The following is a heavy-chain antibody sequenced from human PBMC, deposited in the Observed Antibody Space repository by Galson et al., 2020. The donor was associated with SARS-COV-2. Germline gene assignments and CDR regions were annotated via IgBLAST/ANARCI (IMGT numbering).Heavy chain of an antibody. CDR3: AKDRARGNYVLDS. D-gene: IGHD1-26*01. CDR1: GFTFSNYG. V-gene: IGHV3-30*02. CDR2: IRYDGSNK. J-gene: IGHJ4*02. Sequence: GGSLRLSCAASGFTFSNYGIHWVRRAPGKGLEWVTVIRYDGSNKYYADSVKGRFTISRDNSKTTLYLQMNSLRAEDTAVYYCAKDRARGNYVLDSWGQGTLVTVSS.